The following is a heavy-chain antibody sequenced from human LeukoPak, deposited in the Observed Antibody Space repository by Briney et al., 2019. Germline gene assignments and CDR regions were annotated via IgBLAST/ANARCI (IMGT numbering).Heavy chain of an antibody. CDR1: GGSIGSYY. D-gene: IGHD3-10*01. CDR3: ARDRSRGLNYFDY. CDR2: INYSGST. Sequence: PSETLSLTCRVSGGSIGSYYWSWIRQPPGKGLEWIGYINYSGSTNYNPSLKSRVTISVDTSKNHFSLKLGSVTAADTAVYYCARDRSRGLNYFDYWGQGTLVTVSS. J-gene: IGHJ4*02. V-gene: IGHV4-59*01.